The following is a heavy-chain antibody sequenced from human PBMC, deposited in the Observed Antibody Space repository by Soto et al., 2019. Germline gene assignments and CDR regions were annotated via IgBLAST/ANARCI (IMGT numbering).Heavy chain of an antibody. CDR1: GGSISSSSYY. CDR2: IYYSGSN. Sequence: PSETLSLTCTVSGGSISSSSYYWGWIRQPPGKGLEWIGSIYYSGSNYYNPSLRSRVTISVDTSKNQFSLKLSSVTAADTAVYYCARMRGTMVRGDYYGMDVWGQGTTVTVSS. D-gene: IGHD3-10*01. V-gene: IGHV4-39*01. CDR3: ARMRGTMVRGDYYGMDV. J-gene: IGHJ6*02.